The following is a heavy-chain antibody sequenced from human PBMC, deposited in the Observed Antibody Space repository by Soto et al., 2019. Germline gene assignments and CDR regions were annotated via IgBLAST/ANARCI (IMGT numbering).Heavy chain of an antibody. CDR3: ARAPTP. V-gene: IGHV4-59*01. CDR2: IYYSGST. J-gene: IGHJ5*02. Sequence: SETLSLTCVVSGGSLTGYYWCWIRQPPGKGLEWIGYIYYSGSTNYNPSLKSRVTMSVDTSKNQFSLKLSSVTAADTAVYYCARAPTPWGQGTLVTVS. CDR1: GGSLTGYY.